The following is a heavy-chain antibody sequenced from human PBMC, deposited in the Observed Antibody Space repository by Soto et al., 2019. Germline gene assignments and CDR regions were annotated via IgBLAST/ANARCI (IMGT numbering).Heavy chain of an antibody. J-gene: IGHJ4*02. V-gene: IGHV3-21*01. Sequence: PGGSLRLSCEGSGFTFSSYNINWVRQAPGKGLEWVSSITGGGRYIYQPDSMRGRFTISRDDAINSVWLQMNSLRVEDTAVYYCSRSPRVGVRGGFWGQGTLVTVSS. CDR1: GFTFSSYN. D-gene: IGHD3-16*01. CDR3: SRSPRVGVRGGF. CDR2: ITGGGRYI.